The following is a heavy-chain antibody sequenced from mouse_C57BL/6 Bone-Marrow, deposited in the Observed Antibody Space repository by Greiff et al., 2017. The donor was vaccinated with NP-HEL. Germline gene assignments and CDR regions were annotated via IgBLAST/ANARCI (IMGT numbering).Heavy chain of an antibody. J-gene: IGHJ4*01. CDR3: TCDGYYSYYAMDY. D-gene: IGHD2-3*01. CDR1: GFTFSSYA. CDR2: ISSGGDYI. V-gene: IGHV5-9-1*02. Sequence: DVHLVESGEGLVKPGGSLKLSCAASGFTFSSYAMSWVRQTPEKRLEWVAYISSGGDYIYYADTVKGRFTISRDNASNTLYLQMSSLKSEDTAVYYCTCDGYYSYYAMDYWGQGTSVTVSS.